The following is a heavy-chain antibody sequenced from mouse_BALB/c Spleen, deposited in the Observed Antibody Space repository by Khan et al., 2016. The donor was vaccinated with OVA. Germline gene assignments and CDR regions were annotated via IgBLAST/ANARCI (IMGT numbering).Heavy chain of an antibody. Sequence: EVQLQESGPGLVKPSQSLSLTCTVTGYSIPSDYAWNWIRQFPGNKLEWMGFITYSGSTAYNPSLKSQMSITRDTSKNQFFLHLNSVTPEDTATYYCARDNYFAYWGQGTLVTVSA. V-gene: IGHV3-2*02. CDR3: ARDNYFAY. CDR2: ITYSGST. J-gene: IGHJ3*01. D-gene: IGHD1-3*01. CDR1: GYSIPSDYA.